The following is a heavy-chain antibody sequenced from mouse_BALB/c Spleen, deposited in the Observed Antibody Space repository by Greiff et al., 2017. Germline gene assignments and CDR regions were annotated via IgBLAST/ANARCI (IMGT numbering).Heavy chain of an antibody. J-gene: IGHJ3*01. CDR2: ISYSGST. D-gene: IGHD1-2*01. V-gene: IGHV3-2*02. Sequence: DVQLQESGPGLVKPSQSLSLTCTVTGYSITSDYAWNWIRQFPGNKLEWMGYISYSGSTSYNPSLKSRISITRDTSKNQFFLQLNSVTTEDTATYYCVPFILVGFAYWGQGTLVTVSA. CDR1: GYSITSDYA. CDR3: VPFILVGFAY.